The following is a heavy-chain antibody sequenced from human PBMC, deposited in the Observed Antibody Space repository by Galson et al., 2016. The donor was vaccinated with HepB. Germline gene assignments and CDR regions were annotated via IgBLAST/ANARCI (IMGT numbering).Heavy chain of an antibody. Sequence: SLRLSCAASGFSFSDHYMDWVRQAPGQGLEWVGRIRKRSNGYTTEYGASVKGRFSVSRDDSENSMYLQMDSLKSEDTAVYYCARVTSFIRNIGTLDLWGQGTLVTVSS. CDR1: GFSFSDHY. CDR3: ARVTSFIRNIGTLDL. J-gene: IGHJ4*02. D-gene: IGHD2/OR15-2a*01. CDR2: IRKRSNGYTT. V-gene: IGHV3-72*01.